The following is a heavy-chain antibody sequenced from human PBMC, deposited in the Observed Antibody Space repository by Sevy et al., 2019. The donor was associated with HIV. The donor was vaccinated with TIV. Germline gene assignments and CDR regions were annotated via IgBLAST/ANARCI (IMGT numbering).Heavy chain of an antibody. V-gene: IGHV3-23*01. CDR1: GFTFSSYA. D-gene: IGHD3-3*01. CDR2: ITCDGGST. Sequence: GGSLRLSCAASGFTFSSYAMSWVRQAPGKGLEWVAAITCDGGSTYYADSVKGRFTISRDNSKNTLYLQMNSLRAEDTAVYYGAKGPNWRSGDSYYYYMDVWGKGTTVTVSS. CDR3: AKGPNWRSGDSYYYYMDV. J-gene: IGHJ6*03.